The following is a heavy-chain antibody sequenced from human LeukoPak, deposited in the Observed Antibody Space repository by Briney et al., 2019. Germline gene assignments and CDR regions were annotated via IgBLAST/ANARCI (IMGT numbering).Heavy chain of an antibody. D-gene: IGHD6-13*01. J-gene: IGHJ4*02. Sequence: SETLSLTCAGSGFSISNGYYWGWIRQPPGKGLEWIGSIYHSGSTYYSPSLTSRVPISIDTSKNQFSLKLSSVTAADTAVYYCARLPYSSNWYYFDYWGQGALVTVSS. CDR1: GFSISNGYY. CDR2: IYHSGST. V-gene: IGHV4-38-2*01. CDR3: ARLPYSSNWYYFDY.